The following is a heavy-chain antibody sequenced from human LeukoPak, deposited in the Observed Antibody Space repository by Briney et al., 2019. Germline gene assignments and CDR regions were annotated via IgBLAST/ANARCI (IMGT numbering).Heavy chain of an antibody. Sequence: SETLSLTCAVYGGSLSGYYWSWIRQPPGKGLQWIGEVSHSGATNTIPSLKNRVTMSVDTSKNQFSLNPSSVTAADTAVYFCARGLLSRYWGQGILVTVSS. J-gene: IGHJ4*02. CDR2: VSHSGAT. CDR3: ARGLLSRY. V-gene: IGHV4-34*01. CDR1: GGSLSGYY.